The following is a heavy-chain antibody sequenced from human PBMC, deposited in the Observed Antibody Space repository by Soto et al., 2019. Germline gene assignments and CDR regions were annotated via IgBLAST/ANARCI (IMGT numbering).Heavy chain of an antibody. J-gene: IGHJ4*02. CDR1: GFTFTRYS. Sequence: EVQLVESGGGLVMPGGSLILSCAASGFTFTRYSMNWVRQAPGKGLEWGSSISSTTNYIYYGDSMKGRFTISRDNAKNSLYLEMNSLRAEDTAVYYCARESEDLTSNFDYWGQGTLVTVSS. CDR3: ARESEDLTSNFDY. V-gene: IGHV3-21*06. CDR2: ISSTTNYI.